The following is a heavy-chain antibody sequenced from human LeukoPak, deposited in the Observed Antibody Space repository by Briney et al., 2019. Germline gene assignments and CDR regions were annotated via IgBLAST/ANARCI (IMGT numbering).Heavy chain of an antibody. CDR1: GGSISSSSYY. CDR3: ARDRLRIAAYFDY. J-gene: IGHJ4*02. Sequence: PSETLSLTCTVSGGSISSSSYYWGWIRQPPGKGLEWIGSIYYSGSTYYNPSLKSRVTISVDTSKNQFSLKLSSVTAADTAVYYCARDRLRIAAYFDYWGQGTLVTVSS. CDR2: IYYSGST. V-gene: IGHV4-39*07. D-gene: IGHD6-13*01.